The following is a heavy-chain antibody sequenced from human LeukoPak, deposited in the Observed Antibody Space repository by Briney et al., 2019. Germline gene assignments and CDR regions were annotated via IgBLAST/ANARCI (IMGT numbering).Heavy chain of an antibody. CDR3: ARPGLRQWRWYFDL. D-gene: IGHD6-19*01. V-gene: IGHV4-39*01. CDR2: IYYSGST. J-gene: IGHJ2*01. CDR1: GGSLISSSYY. Sequence: SETLSLTCTASGGSLISSSYYWGWIRQPPGKGLEWIGNIYYSGSTYYNPSLKCRVTISVDTSKNQFSLKLSSVTAADTAVYYCARPGLRQWRWYFDLWGRGTLVTVSS.